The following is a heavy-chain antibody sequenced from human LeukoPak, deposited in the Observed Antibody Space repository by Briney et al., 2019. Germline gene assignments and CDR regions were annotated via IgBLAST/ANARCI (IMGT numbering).Heavy chain of an antibody. CDR3: AREGIVVGTSYAFDI. V-gene: IGHV1-18*01. CDR2: ISAYNGNT. D-gene: IGHD3-22*01. J-gene: IGHJ3*02. Sequence: GASVKVSCKASGYTFTNFGISWVRQAPGQGLEWMGWISAYNGNTNYAQKLQGRVTMTTDTSTSTAYMELRSLRSDDTAVYYCAREGIVVGTSYAFDIWGQGTMVTVSS. CDR1: GYTFTNFG.